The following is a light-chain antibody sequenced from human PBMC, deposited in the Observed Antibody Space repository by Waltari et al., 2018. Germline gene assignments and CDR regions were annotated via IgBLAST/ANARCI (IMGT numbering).Light chain of an antibody. CDR1: QSVSSN. CDR3: QQYNNWPIT. CDR2: GAY. J-gene: IGKJ5*01. Sequence: EIVLTQSPATLSVSPGERATLSCRASQSVSSNVAWYQQKPGQAPRLLIYGAYTRATGIPATFSGWGSGTEFTLTISSLQSEDFAVYYCQQYNNWPITFGQGTRLEIK. V-gene: IGKV3-15*01.